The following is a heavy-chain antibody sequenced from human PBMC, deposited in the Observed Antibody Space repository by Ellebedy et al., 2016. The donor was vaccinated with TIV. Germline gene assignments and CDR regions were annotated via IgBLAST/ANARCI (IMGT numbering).Heavy chain of an antibody. V-gene: IGHV4-59*12. CDR3: AREGYCSSTSCYRRVRNNWFDP. CDR1: GDSISPYY. CDR2: IYDSGST. D-gene: IGHD2-2*01. Sequence: SETLSLXXTVSGDSISPYYCNWLRQPPGKGLEWIGHIYDSGSTKYNPSPWDRVTISMDTSKSQFSLKLSSVTAADTAVYYCAREGYCSSTSCYRRVRNNWFDPWGQGTLVTVSS. J-gene: IGHJ5*02.